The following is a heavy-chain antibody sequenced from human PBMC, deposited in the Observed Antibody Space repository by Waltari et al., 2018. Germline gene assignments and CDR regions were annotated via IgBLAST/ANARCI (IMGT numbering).Heavy chain of an antibody. CDR1: GGTFSSYA. D-gene: IGHD3-10*01. CDR3: ARAHLLRWFRELLPNWFDP. CDR2: IIPIFGTA. V-gene: IGHV1-69*13. J-gene: IGHJ5*02. Sequence: QVQLVQSGAEVKKPGSSVKVSCKASGGTFSSYAISWVRQAPGQGLEWMGGIIPIFGTANDAQKFQGRVTITADESTSTAYMELSSLRSEDTAVYYCARAHLLRWFRELLPNWFDPWGQGTLVTVSS.